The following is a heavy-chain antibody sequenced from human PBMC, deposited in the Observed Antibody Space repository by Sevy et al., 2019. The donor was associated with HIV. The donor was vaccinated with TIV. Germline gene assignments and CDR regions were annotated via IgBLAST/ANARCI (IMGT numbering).Heavy chain of an antibody. J-gene: IGHJ4*02. CDR1: GGSISSSSYY. Sequence: SETLSLTCTVSGGSISSSSYYWGWIRQPPGKGLEWIGSIYYSGSTYYNPSLKSRVTISVDTSKNQFSLKLGSVTAADTGVYYCARQRGQSYYFDYWGQGTLVTVSS. CDR2: IYYSGST. CDR3: ARQRGQSYYFDY. V-gene: IGHV4-39*01.